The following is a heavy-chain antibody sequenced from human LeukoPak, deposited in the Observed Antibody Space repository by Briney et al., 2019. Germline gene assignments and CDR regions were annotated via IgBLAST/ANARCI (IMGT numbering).Heavy chain of an antibody. V-gene: IGHV4-59*01. CDR3: ARDTMVRGVYAFDI. D-gene: IGHD3-10*01. J-gene: IGHJ3*02. Sequence: ASETLSLTCTVSGVSISSYYWSWIRQPPGKGLEWIGYIYYSGSTNYNPSLKSRVTISVDTSKNQFSLKLSSVTAADTAVYYCARDTMVRGVYAFDIWGQGTMVTVSS. CDR1: GVSISSYY. CDR2: IYYSGST.